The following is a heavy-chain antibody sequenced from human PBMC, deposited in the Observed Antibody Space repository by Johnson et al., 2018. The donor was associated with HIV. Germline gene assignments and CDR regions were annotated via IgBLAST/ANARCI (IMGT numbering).Heavy chain of an antibody. CDR3: ARGGVAVAGTNAFDI. V-gene: IGHV3-9*01. CDR1: GFTFDDYA. D-gene: IGHD6-19*01. Sequence: VQLVESGGGLVQPGRSLRLSCAASGFTFDDYAMYWVRQAPGKGLEWVSSITWNSGSIVYADSVKGRFTISRDNSKNTLYLQMNSLRAEDTAVYYCARGGVAVAGTNAFDIWGQGTMVTVSS. J-gene: IGHJ3*02. CDR2: ITWNSGSI.